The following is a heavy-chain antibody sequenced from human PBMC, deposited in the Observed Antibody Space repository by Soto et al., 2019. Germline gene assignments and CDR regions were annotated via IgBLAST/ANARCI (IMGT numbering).Heavy chain of an antibody. J-gene: IGHJ4*02. Sequence: GGSLRLSCAASGFTFSSYAMSWVRQAPGKGLEWVSAISGSGGSTYYADSVKGRFTISRDNSKNTLYLQMNSLRAEDTAVYYCAKDRDAPGIAAADSFDYWGQGTLVTVSS. CDR1: GFTFSSYA. CDR3: AKDRDAPGIAAADSFDY. CDR2: ISGSGGST. V-gene: IGHV3-23*01. D-gene: IGHD6-13*01.